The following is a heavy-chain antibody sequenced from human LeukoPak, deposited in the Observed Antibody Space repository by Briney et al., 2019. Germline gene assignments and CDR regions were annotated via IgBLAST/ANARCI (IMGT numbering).Heavy chain of an antibody. D-gene: IGHD6-13*01. J-gene: IGHJ3*02. CDR3: ASQVFSSNHPGRVAFGI. Sequence: PSETLSLTCAVYGGSFSGYYWSWIRQPPGKELEWIGEINHSGSTNYNPSLKSRVTISVDTSKNQFSLKLSSVTAADTALYDCASQVFSSNHPGRVAFGIWGQGTMVTVSS. CDR1: GGSFSGYY. CDR2: INHSGST. V-gene: IGHV4-34*01.